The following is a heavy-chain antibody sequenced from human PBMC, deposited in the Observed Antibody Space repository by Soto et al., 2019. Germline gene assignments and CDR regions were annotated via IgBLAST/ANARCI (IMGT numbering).Heavy chain of an antibody. CDR2: IYYSGRT. D-gene: IGHD2-21*02. V-gene: IGHV4-39*01. J-gene: IGHJ4*02. CDR3: ARQRTTVVTQAYFDH. Sequence: RSLTCIVSGESISSSSYYWGWIRQPPGKGLEWIGSIYYSGRTYYNPSFKSRVTISIDTSKNQFSLKLSSVTATDTAVYYCARQRTTVVTQAYFDHWGQGAMVTVSS. CDR1: GESISSSSYY.